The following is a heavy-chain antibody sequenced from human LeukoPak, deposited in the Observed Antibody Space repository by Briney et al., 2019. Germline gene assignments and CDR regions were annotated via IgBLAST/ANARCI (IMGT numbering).Heavy chain of an antibody. V-gene: IGHV3-33*01. J-gene: IGHJ4*02. CDR3: ARDLDYDSWSGLDY. Sequence: GGSLRLSCAASGFTFSSYGMHWVRQAPGKGLEWVAVIWYDGSNKYYADSVEGRFTISRDNFRNTLFLQMNSLRAEDTAVYYCARDLDYDSWSGLDYWGQGTLVTVSS. CDR1: GFTFSSYG. CDR2: IWYDGSNK. D-gene: IGHD3-3*01.